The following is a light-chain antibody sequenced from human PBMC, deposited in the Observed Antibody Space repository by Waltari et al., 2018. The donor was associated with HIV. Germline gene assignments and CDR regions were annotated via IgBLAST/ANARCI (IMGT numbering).Light chain of an antibody. Sequence: QSALTQPASVSGSPGQSITISCTGTSSDFGAYNYVSWYQQHPGKAPKLMIYEVTNRPSGVSDRFSGSKSGSTASLTISGLQPEDEADYCCCSYASTTDTYVVFGGGTKLTVL. CDR2: EVT. CDR1: SSDFGAYNY. J-gene: IGLJ2*01. CDR3: CSYASTTDTYVV. V-gene: IGLV2-14*01.